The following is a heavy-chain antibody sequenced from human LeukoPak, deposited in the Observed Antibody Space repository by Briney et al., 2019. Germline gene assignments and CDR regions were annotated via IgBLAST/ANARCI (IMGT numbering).Heavy chain of an antibody. CDR1: GFTFSGYW. CDR2: INHSGST. D-gene: IGHD6-6*01. V-gene: IGHV4-34*01. Sequence: PGGSLRLSCVASGFTFSGYWMSWIRQPPGKGLEWIGEINHSGSTNYNPSLKSRVTISVDTSKNQFSLKLSSVTAADTAVYYCARGGSSLDYWGQGTLVTVSS. CDR3: ARGGSSLDY. J-gene: IGHJ4*02.